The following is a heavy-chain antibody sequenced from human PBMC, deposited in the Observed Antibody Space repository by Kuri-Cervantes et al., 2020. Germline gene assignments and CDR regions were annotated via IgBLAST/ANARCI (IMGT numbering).Heavy chain of an antibody. V-gene: IGHV4-34*01. Sequence: SQTLSLTCAVYGGSFSGYYWNWIRQPPGKGLEWIGEINQSGSTNYNPSLKTRSTVSVDTSKNQFSLKLTSVTAADTAVYYCASQYLTHYYGSGSYADYWGQGTLVTVSS. CDR3: ASQYLTHYYGSGSYADY. J-gene: IGHJ4*02. D-gene: IGHD3-10*01. CDR1: GGSFSGYY. CDR2: INQSGST.